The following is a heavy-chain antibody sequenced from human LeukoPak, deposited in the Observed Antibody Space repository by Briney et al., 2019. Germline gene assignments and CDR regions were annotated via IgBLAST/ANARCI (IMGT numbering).Heavy chain of an antibody. CDR1: GFTLSSYW. J-gene: IGHJ4*02. D-gene: IGHD3-3*01. CDR2: INSDGSST. V-gene: IGHV3-74*01. CDR3: ATNRITIFGVVTDY. Sequence: GGSLRLSCAASGFTLSSYWMHWVRQAPGKGLVWVSRINSDGSSTSYADSVKGRFTISRDNAKNTLYLQMSSLRAEDTAVYYCATNRITIFGVVTDYWGQGTLVTVSS.